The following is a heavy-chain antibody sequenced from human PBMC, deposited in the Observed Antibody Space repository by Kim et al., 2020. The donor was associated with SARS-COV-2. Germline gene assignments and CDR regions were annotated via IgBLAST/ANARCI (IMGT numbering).Heavy chain of an antibody. V-gene: IGHV4-39*07. CDR3: ARTLWFGEFGGDY. Sequence: SETLSLTCTVSGGSISINSYYWTWIRQPPGKGLEWIGTIYQSGSSDYNPSLKSRVTILVDTSKNQFSLKLSSVTAADTAVYYCARTLWFGEFGGDYWGQGTLVTVSS. CDR1: GGSISINSYY. J-gene: IGHJ4*02. CDR2: IYQSGSS. D-gene: IGHD3-10*01.